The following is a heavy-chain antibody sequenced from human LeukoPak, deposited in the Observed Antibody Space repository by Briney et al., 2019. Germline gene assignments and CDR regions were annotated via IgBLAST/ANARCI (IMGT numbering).Heavy chain of an antibody. CDR2: IYTSGST. CDR1: GGSISSYY. V-gene: IGHV4-4*07. J-gene: IGHJ5*02. Sequence: SETLSLTCTVSGGSISSYYWSWIRQPAGKGLEWIGRIYTSGSTNYNPSLKSRVTMSVDTSKNQFSLKLSSVTAADTAVYYCAKTEIAVAAFDPWGQGTLVTVSS. D-gene: IGHD6-19*01. CDR3: AKTEIAVAAFDP.